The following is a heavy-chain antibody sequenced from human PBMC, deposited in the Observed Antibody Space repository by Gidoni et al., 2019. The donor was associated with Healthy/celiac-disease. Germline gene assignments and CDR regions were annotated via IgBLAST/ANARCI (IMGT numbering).Heavy chain of an antibody. D-gene: IGHD3-10*01. Sequence: QVQLVQSGAEVQKPGASVKVSCKASGYTFTSYGISWVRQAPVQGLEWMGWISAYNGNTNYAQKLQGRVTMTTDTSTSTAYMELRSLRSDDTAVYYCARVPGLLLWFGEFNFDYWGQGTLVTVSS. CDR1: GYTFTSYG. V-gene: IGHV1-18*04. CDR3: ARVPGLLLWFGEFNFDY. J-gene: IGHJ4*02. CDR2: ISAYNGNT.